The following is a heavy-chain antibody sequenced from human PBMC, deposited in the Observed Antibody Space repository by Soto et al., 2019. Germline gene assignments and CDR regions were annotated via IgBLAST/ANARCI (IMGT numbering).Heavy chain of an antibody. V-gene: IGHV1-24*01. D-gene: IGHD3-16*02. CDR1: GYTLTELS. J-gene: IGHJ3*02. CDR2: FDPEDGET. CDR3: ATDRMITFGGVIVMNAFDI. Sequence: ASVKVSCKVSGYTLTELSMHWVRQAPGKGLEWMGGFDPEDGETIYAQKFQGRVTMTEDTPTDTAYMELSSLRSEDTAVYYCATDRMITFGGVIVMNAFDIWGQGTMVTVSS.